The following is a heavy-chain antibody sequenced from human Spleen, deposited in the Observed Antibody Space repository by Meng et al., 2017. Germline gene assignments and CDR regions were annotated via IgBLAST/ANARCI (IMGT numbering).Heavy chain of an antibody. CDR1: GGSISSIDW. D-gene: IGHD6-19*01. V-gene: IGHV4/OR15-8*02. J-gene: IGHJ4*02. CDR3: ASWIYSCGWQ. CDR2: IYHGGDT. Sequence: QVQLQESGPGLGKPWGTLSLTCVVSGGSISSIDWWSWVRQPPGKGLEWIGEIYHGGDTNYNPSLKSRVTIAIDKSKNQFSLKLTSVTAADTAVYYCASWIYSCGWQWGQGALVTVSS.